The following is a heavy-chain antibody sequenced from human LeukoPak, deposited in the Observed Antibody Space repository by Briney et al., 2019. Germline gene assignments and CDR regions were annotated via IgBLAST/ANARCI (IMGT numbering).Heavy chain of an antibody. Sequence: PSETLSLTCAVSGGSISSYYWSWIRQPPGKGLEWIGYIYYSGSTNYNPSLKSRVTISVDTSKNQFSLKLSSVTAADTAVYYCARGLGFYGGYLWFDPWGQGTLVTVSS. J-gene: IGHJ5*02. CDR3: ARGLGFYGGYLWFDP. D-gene: IGHD5-12*01. V-gene: IGHV4-59*01. CDR1: GGSISSYY. CDR2: IYYSGST.